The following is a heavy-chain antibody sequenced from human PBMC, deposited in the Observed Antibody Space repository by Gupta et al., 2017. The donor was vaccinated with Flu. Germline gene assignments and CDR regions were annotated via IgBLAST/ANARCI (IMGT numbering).Heavy chain of an antibody. Sequence: QMQLVESGGGVVQFGTSLRLSCAASGFTFSSYGMHWVSQAQGKGLEWVADIASDGSHKDYADSVRGRFTISRDNSKNTLSLEMDSRGVEDTAVYYCAKDGPWTASCPYYCYYMDVWGKGTTVTVSS. CDR2: IASDGSHK. D-gene: IGHD2-2*01. CDR3: AKDGPWTASCPYYCYYMDV. CDR1: GFTFSSYG. J-gene: IGHJ6*03. V-gene: IGHV3-30*18.